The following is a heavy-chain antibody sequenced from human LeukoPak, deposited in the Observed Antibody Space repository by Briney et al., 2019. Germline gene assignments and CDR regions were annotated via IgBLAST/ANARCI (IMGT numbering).Heavy chain of an antibody. Sequence: ASVKVSCKASGYTFTSYGISWVRQAPGQGLEWMGWISAYNGNTNYAQKLQGRVTMTTDTSTSTAYMELRSLRSEDTAVYYCAREPIILAYCGGDCYPGVDYWGQGTLVTVSS. V-gene: IGHV1-18*01. D-gene: IGHD2-21*02. CDR3: AREPIILAYCGGDCYPGVDY. J-gene: IGHJ4*02. CDR1: GYTFTSYG. CDR2: ISAYNGNT.